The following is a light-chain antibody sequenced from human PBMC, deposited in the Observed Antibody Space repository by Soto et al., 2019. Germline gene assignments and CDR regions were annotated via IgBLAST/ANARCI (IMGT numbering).Light chain of an antibody. V-gene: IGKV3-15*01. Sequence: EIVMTQSPATLSVSPGERVTLSCRASQSVNFNLAWYQQKPGQAPRLLMYGASSRATGIPARFSGSGSRTEFTLSISSLQSEDFAVYYCQQYENWHRTFGQGTK. CDR3: QQYENWHRT. CDR1: QSVNFN. J-gene: IGKJ1*01. CDR2: GAS.